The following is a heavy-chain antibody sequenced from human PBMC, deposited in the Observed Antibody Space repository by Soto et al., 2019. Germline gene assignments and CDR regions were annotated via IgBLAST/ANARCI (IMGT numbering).Heavy chain of an antibody. D-gene: IGHD2-2*01. Sequence: PSETLSLTCTVSGGSISSYYWSWIRQPPGKGLELIGYIYYSGSTNYNPSLKSRVTISVDTSKNQFSLKLSSVTAADTAVYYCARHHCSSTSCREEYYFDYWGQGTLVTVSS. V-gene: IGHV4-59*08. CDR2: IYYSGST. J-gene: IGHJ4*02. CDR3: ARHHCSSTSCREEYYFDY. CDR1: GGSISSYY.